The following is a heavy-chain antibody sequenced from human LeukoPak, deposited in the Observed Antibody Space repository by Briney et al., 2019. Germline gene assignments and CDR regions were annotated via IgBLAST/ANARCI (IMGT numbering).Heavy chain of an antibody. CDR1: GFTFSSYS. J-gene: IGHJ4*02. CDR3: ARILRFLEWYTIGGIFDY. Sequence: PGGSLRLSCAASGFTFSSYSMHWVRQAPGKGLEWVSYISSSSNTIYYADSVKGRFTISRDNAKNSLYLQMNSLRAEDTAVYYCARILRFLEWYTIGGIFDYWGQGTLVTVSS. CDR2: ISSSSNTI. D-gene: IGHD3-3*01. V-gene: IGHV3-48*01.